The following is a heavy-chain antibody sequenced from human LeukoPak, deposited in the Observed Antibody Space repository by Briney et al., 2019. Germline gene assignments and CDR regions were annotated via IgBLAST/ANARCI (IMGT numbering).Heavy chain of an antibody. CDR1: GFIFSDYA. J-gene: IGHJ3*02. V-gene: IGHV3-23*01. CDR2: ISGGDVGT. D-gene: IGHD3-10*01. Sequence: PGGSLRLSCAASGFIFSDYAMSWVRQAPGKGLEWVSAISGGDVGTFYADSVRGRFTISRDNSKNMVYLQMNSLRAEDTALYYCAKDFGSGAPEDAFDIWGQGTMVTVSA. CDR3: AKDFGSGAPEDAFDI.